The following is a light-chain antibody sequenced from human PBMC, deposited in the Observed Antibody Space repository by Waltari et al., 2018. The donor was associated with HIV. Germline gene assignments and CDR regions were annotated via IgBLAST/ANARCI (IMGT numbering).Light chain of an antibody. V-gene: IGLV1-44*01. CDR2: SNN. CDR1: SSNIGSTT. J-gene: IGLJ3*02. CDR3: AAWDDSLNGWV. Sequence: QSVLTQPPSASGTPGQRVTISCSGSSSNIGSTTVNWYQQLPGTAPKLLIFSNNQRPSGVPDRFSCSKSGTSASLAISGLQSEDEADYYCAAWDDSLNGWVFGGGTKLTVL.